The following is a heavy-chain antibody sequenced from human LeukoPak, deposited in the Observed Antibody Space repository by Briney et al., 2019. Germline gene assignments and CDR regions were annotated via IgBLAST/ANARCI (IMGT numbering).Heavy chain of an antibody. J-gene: IGHJ4*02. D-gene: IGHD2-15*01. CDR2: IRYDGSNK. V-gene: IGHV3-30*02. CDR1: GFIVSNYE. CDR3: TTDPVVVVVAAIDY. Sequence: GGSLRLSCAASGFIVSNYEMNWVRQAPGKGLEWVAFIRYDGSNKYYADSVKGRFTISRDDSKNTLYLQMNSLKTEDTAVYYCTTDPVVVVVAAIDYWGQGTLVTVSS.